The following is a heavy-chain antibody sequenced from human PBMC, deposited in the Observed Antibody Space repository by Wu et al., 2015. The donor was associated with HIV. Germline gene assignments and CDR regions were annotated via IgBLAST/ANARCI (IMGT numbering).Heavy chain of an antibody. CDR1: GFTFKRYA. J-gene: IGHJ6*02. V-gene: IGHV3-30-3*01. CDR3: ARDHCGSISCYGIYQNYYGMDV. Sequence: QVQLVESGGGVVQPGRSLRLSCAASGFTFKRYAMHWVRQAPGKGLGWVAVTSYDGTNKYYADSVKGRFTISRDNSKNTLYLQMNSLRAEDTALYYCARDHCGSISCYGIYQNYYGMDVWGQGTTVTVSS. D-gene: IGHD2-2*01. CDR2: TSYDGTNK.